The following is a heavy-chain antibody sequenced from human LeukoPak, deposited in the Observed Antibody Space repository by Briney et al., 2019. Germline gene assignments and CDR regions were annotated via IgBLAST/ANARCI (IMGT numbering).Heavy chain of an antibody. CDR3: ASGWTNFDY. V-gene: IGHV3-64*04. Sequence: GGSLRLSCSASGFTFNSYTMHWVRQAPGKGLEYVSDISSNGGSTYYADSVKGRFTISRDNSKNTVFLQMNSLRAEDTAVYYCASGWTNFDYWGQGTLATVSS. D-gene: IGHD6-19*01. CDR2: ISSNGGST. CDR1: GFTFNSYT. J-gene: IGHJ4*02.